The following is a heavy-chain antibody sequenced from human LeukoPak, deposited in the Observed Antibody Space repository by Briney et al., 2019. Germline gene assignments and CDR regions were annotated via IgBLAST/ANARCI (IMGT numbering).Heavy chain of an antibody. Sequence: PGGSLRLSCAASGFTFRNYDMHWVRQFPGRGLEWVSAIGIADDTHYPDSVKGRFTITRENAKNSLYLQMNSLRDGDTAIYYCAKTRGDVAVNPDVWGQGTTVTVSS. CDR3: AKTRGDVAVNPDV. J-gene: IGHJ6*02. CDR2: IGIADDT. D-gene: IGHD6-19*01. CDR1: GFTFRNYD. V-gene: IGHV3-13*01.